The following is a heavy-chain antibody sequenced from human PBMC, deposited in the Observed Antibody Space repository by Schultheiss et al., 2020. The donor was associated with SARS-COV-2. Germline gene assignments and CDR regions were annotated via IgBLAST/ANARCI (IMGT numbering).Heavy chain of an antibody. J-gene: IGHJ2*01. Sequence: GGSLRLSCAASGFTFSSYWMSWVRQAPGKGLEWVANIKQDGSEKYYVDSVKGRFTISRDNAKNSLYLQMNSLRAEDTAVYYCARFPYCSGGSCYWYFDLWGRGTLVTVSS. D-gene: IGHD2-15*01. CDR3: ARFPYCSGGSCYWYFDL. CDR2: IKQDGSEK. CDR1: GFTFSSYW. V-gene: IGHV3-7*03.